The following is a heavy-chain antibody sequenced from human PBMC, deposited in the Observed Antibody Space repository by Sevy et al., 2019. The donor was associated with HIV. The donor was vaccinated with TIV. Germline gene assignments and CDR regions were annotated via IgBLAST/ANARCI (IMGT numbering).Heavy chain of an antibody. V-gene: IGHV3-30-3*02. CDR3: AKDDLGSIDY. J-gene: IGHJ4*02. D-gene: IGHD3-10*01. CDR1: GFIFSTSP. Sequence: GGSLRLSCAASGFIFSTSPMHWVRQAPGKGLECVAILSYDDSDENYADSVKGRFTISRDNSKNTLYLQMNSLRTEDTAWYYCAKDDLGSIDYWGQGTLVTVSS. CDR2: LSYDDSDE.